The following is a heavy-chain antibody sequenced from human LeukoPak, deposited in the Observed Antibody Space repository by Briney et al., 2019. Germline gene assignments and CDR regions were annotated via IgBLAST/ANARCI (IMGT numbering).Heavy chain of an antibody. CDR1: GFTFSRHG. J-gene: IGHJ4*02. CDR2: ISNDGSGK. Sequence: GGSLRLSCAPSGFTFSRHGMHWVRQAPGKGLEWVAIISNDGSGKYYAHSVEGRFTISRDNSKNTLYLQMDSLRAEDTAVYYCARDRAWNYFDYWGQGTLVTVSS. D-gene: IGHD3-3*01. CDR3: ARDRAWNYFDY. V-gene: IGHV3-30*03.